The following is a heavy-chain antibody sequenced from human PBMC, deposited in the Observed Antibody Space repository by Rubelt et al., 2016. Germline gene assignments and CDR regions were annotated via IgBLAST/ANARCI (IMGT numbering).Heavy chain of an antibody. J-gene: IGHJ4*02. D-gene: IGHD1-14*01. Sequence: QVQLQESGPGLVKPSGTLSLTCAVSGGPISSSNWWSWVRQPPGKGLEWIGEIYHSGTTNYNPSLKSRVTISVDKSKNQFSLRLTSGTAADTAVDYCARVSSLHRHSDSWGQGTLVTVSS. CDR2: IYHSGTT. CDR3: ARVSSLHRHSDS. V-gene: IGHV4-4*02. CDR1: GGPISSSNW.